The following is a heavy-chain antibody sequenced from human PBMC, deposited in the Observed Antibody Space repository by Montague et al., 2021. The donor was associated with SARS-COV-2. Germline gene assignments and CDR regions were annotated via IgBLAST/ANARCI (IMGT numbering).Heavy chain of an antibody. Sequence: SETLSLTCTVSGDSISSDYWSWIRQPPGKGLEWIGYIYYSGSTNYNPSLKSRVTISIDTSKNQFSLKLNSVTAADTAVFYCARTRVGGGYCSGNYYYHYDMDVWGQGTTVTVSS. D-gene: IGHD5-18*01. V-gene: IGHV4-59*01. CDR3: ARTRVGGGYCSGNYYYHYDMDV. CDR1: GDSISSDY. J-gene: IGHJ6*02. CDR2: IYYSGST.